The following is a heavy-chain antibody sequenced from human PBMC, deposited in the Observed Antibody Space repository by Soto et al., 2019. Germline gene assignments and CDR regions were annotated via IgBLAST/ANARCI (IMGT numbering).Heavy chain of an antibody. V-gene: IGHV3-30*18. Sequence: QVQLVESGGGVVQPGRSLRLSCAASGFTFSTYGIHWVRQAPGKGLEWVAVISYDGSNTYYADSVKGRFTISKDHSKNALYLQMNSLRAEDTAVYYCAKDGNVYSSGWYAPSLDYWGQGTLVTVSS. CDR3: AKDGNVYSSGWYAPSLDY. CDR1: GFTFSTYG. D-gene: IGHD6-19*01. J-gene: IGHJ4*02. CDR2: ISYDGSNT.